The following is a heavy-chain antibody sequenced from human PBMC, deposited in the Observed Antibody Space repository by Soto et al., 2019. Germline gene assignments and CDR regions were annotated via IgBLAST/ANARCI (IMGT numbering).Heavy chain of an antibody. CDR1: GGSVSSGRFY. V-gene: IGHV4-61*01. CDR2: IYYSGST. J-gene: IGHJ4*02. CDR3: ARSGSGSGWL. D-gene: IGHD6-19*01. Sequence: QVQLQESGPGLVKPSETLSLTCTVSGGSVSSGRFYWSWIRQPPGKGLEWIGYIYYSGSTKYNPSLRSRVTISVNTSENQFSLQLTSVTAADTAVYYCARSGSGSGWLGGQGTLVTVSS.